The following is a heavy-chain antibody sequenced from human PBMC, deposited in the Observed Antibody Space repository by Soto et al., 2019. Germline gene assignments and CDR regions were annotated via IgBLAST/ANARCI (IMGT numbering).Heavy chain of an antibody. CDR2: IYYSGIS. V-gene: IGHV4-59*07. CDR1: SGSIISYY. CDR3: ARYKSEGVFGVSFDV. Sequence: PSDTLSLTFSVGSGSIISYYWIWIRQPPGKGLEWIGYIYYSGISHYNPSLKTRVTISVDKAKKQFSLKVSSVTAADTAVYYCARYKSEGVFGVSFDVWGQGTTVTVSS. D-gene: IGHD3-3*01. J-gene: IGHJ6*02.